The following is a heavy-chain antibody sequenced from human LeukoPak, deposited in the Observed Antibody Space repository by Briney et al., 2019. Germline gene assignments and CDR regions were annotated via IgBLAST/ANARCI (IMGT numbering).Heavy chain of an antibody. CDR3: ARLDILTGNYYYFNF. CDR2: ISGDGSTT. Sequence: GVSLRLSCAASGVTFSSYWMHWVRQAPGMGLVWVSRISGDGSTTSYADSVKGRFTISRDNAKNTLYLQMNSLRAEDTAVYYCARLDILTGNYYYFNFWGQGPLVTVSS. V-gene: IGHV3-74*01. J-gene: IGHJ4*02. CDR1: GVTFSSYW. D-gene: IGHD3-9*01.